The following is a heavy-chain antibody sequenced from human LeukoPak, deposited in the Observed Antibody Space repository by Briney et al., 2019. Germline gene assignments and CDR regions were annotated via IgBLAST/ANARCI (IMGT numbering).Heavy chain of an antibody. V-gene: IGHV4-59*08. CDR2: IYYSGST. Sequence: SQTLSLTCTVSGGSISSYYWSWIRQPPGKGLEWIGYIYYSGSTNYNPSLKSRVTISVDTSKNQFSLKLSSVTAADTAVYYCARLSYRRFDYWGQGNLVTVSS. CDR3: ARLSYRRFDY. J-gene: IGHJ4*02. D-gene: IGHD4-11*01. CDR1: GGSISSYY.